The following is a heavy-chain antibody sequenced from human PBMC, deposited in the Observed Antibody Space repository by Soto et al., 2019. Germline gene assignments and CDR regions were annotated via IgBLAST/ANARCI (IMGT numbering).Heavy chain of an antibody. J-gene: IGHJ4*02. Sequence: GXSAQVSFKESSYTFTNYYMHWVRQAPGQGLAWMGIINPNDGSTRYAQKFQGRVTMTRDTSTSTLYMELSSLRSEDTAVYYCAREAGGGYLDYWGQGTPVTVSS. CDR3: AREAGGGYLDY. V-gene: IGHV1-46*01. CDR2: INPNDGST. D-gene: IGHD2-15*01. CDR1: SYTFTNYY.